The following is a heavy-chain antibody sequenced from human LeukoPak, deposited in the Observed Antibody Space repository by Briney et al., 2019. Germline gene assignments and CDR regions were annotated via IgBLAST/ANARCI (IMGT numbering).Heavy chain of an antibody. D-gene: IGHD5-18*01. CDR2: ISNDGSRK. Sequence: GGSLRLSCAPSGFTFSRHGMHWVRQAPGKGLEWVAIISNDGSRKYYAHSVEGRFTISRDNSKNTLYLQMDSLRAEDTAVYFCARDPPSYAYWGQGTLVTVSS. V-gene: IGHV3-30*03. CDR1: GFTFSRHG. CDR3: ARDPPSYAY. J-gene: IGHJ4*02.